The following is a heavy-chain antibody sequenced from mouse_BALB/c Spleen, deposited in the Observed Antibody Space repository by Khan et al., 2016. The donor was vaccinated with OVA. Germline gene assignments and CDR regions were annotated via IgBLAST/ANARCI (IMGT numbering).Heavy chain of an antibody. Sequence: VQLQQSGPELVKPGASVRISCKASDYTFTSYYIHWVKQRPGQGLEWIGWFSPGNINNNYTEMFKGKATLTADKSSSTAYMHLSSLTSEDSAVYCCARGGYGAFAYWGQGTLVTVSA. CDR2: FSPGNINN. V-gene: IGHV1S56*01. D-gene: IGHD2-2*01. CDR1: DYTFTSYY. J-gene: IGHJ3*01. CDR3: ARGGYGAFAY.